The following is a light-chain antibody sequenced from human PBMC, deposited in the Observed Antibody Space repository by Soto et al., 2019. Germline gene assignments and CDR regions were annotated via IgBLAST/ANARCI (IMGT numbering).Light chain of an antibody. J-gene: IGLJ7*01. V-gene: IGLV1-40*01. CDR2: TNS. CDR3: QSYDSSLSGAV. CDR1: SSNIGAGYD. Sequence: QSVLTQPPSVSGAPGQRVTISCTGSSSNIGAGYDVHWYQQLPGTAPKLLIYTNSNRPSGVPDRFSGSKSGTSASLAITGLQAEDEADYYCQSYDSSLSGAVFGGGTQRPSS.